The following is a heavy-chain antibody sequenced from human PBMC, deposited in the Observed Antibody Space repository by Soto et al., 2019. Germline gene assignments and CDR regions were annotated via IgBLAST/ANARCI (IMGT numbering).Heavy chain of an antibody. V-gene: IGHV3-23*01. CDR2: VSGDGFTT. Sequence: GQLLESGGGLVQPGGSLRLSCATSGFSISRYAMTWVRQAPGKGLEWVSSVSGDGFTTHYADSVKGRFTISRDNSKNTLYLQMNSLRVEDTAVYHCAKGPVVGANYKFYDMDVWGQGTTVTVSS. D-gene: IGHD1-26*01. CDR3: AKGPVVGANYKFYDMDV. CDR1: GFSISRYA. J-gene: IGHJ6*02.